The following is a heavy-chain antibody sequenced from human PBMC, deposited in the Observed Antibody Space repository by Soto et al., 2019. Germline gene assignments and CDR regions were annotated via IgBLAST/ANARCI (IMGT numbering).Heavy chain of an antibody. CDR3: ATYAVTGRCGVFYAMDV. CDR1: GFTFSSYA. V-gene: IGHV3-23*01. Sequence: EVQLLESGGDLGQPGGSLRLSCAASGFTFSSYAMNWVRQAPGKGLEWISGFGGSGDTTYHADSVRGRFTISRDNSKNTLYLQMNSLRPEDTAVYYCATYAVTGRCGVFYAMDVWGQGTTVTVSS. J-gene: IGHJ6*02. D-gene: IGHD2-2*01. CDR2: FGGSGDTT.